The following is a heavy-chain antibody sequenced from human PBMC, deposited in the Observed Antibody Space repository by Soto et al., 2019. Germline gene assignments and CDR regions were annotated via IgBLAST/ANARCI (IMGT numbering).Heavy chain of an antibody. J-gene: IGHJ6*02. CDR1: GGTFSSYT. CDR3: ARDNYYDSSGFLLDYYYGMDV. Sequence: QVQLVQSGAEVKKPGSSVKVSCKASGGTFSSYTISWVRQAPGQGLEWMGRIIPILGIANYAQKFQGRVTITADNSTSTAYMELSSLRSEDTAVYYCARDNYYDSSGFLLDYYYGMDVWGQGTTVTVSS. CDR2: IIPILGIA. D-gene: IGHD3-22*01. V-gene: IGHV1-69*08.